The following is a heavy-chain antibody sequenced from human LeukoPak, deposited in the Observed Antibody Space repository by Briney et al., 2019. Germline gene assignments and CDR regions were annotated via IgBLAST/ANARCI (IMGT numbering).Heavy chain of an antibody. J-gene: IGHJ4*02. CDR2: IYSGNKT. CDR1: GFTVISNY. D-gene: IGHD4-17*01. V-gene: IGHV3-66*01. Sequence: GGSLRLSCAASGFTVISNYMSWVRQAPGKGLEWVSVIYSGNKTYYADSVKGRFIISRDNFKNTVYLQMNSLTAEDTAVYYCARAPLTTVTTSDYWGQGTLVTVSS. CDR3: ARAPLTTVTTSDY.